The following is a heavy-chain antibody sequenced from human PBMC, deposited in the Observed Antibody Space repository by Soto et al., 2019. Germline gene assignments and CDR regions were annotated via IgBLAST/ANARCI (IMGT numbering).Heavy chain of an antibody. Sequence: ASVKVSCKASGGTFSSYAISWVRQAPGQGLEWMGGIIPIFGTAIYAQKFQGRVTMTEDTSTDTAYMELSSLRSEDTAVYYCATELSGWYVDWGQGTLVTVSS. CDR1: GGTFSSYA. V-gene: IGHV1-69*06. J-gene: IGHJ4*02. D-gene: IGHD6-19*01. CDR3: ATELSGWYVD. CDR2: IIPIFGTA.